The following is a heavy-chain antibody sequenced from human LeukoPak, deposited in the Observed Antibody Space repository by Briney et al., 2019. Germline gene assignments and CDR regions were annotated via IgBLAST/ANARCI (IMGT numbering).Heavy chain of an antibody. CDR2: ISYDGSNK. J-gene: IGHJ4*02. CDR1: GFTFSSYA. Sequence: PGGSLRLSCAASGFTFSSYAMRWVRQAPGKGLEWVAVISYDGSNKYYADSVKGRFTISRDNSKNTLYLQMNSLRAEDTAVYYCARSRNVLRYFDWYQDYWGQGTLVTVSS. CDR3: ARSRNVLRYFDWYQDY. V-gene: IGHV3-30-3*01. D-gene: IGHD3-9*01.